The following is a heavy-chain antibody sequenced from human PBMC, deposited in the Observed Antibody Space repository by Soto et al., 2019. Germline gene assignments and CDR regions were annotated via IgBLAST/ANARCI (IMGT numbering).Heavy chain of an antibody. D-gene: IGHD3-10*01. Sequence: SETLSLTCTVSGGSVSSGGYYWSWIRQHPGKGLEWIGYIYYSGSTYYNPSLKSRVVISLDTSKNQFSLKLSSVTAADTAIYYCVRDPFRGGPFGDYYGMDVWGQGTTVTVSS. J-gene: IGHJ6*02. CDR2: IYYSGST. V-gene: IGHV4-31*03. CDR3: VRDPFRGGPFGDYYGMDV. CDR1: GGSVSSGGYY.